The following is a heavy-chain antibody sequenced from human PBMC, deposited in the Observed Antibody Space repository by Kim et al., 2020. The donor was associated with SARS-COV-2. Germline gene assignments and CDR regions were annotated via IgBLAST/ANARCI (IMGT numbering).Heavy chain of an antibody. CDR2: ISSSSSYT. CDR1: GFTFSDYY. D-gene: IGHD5-12*01. CDR3: ARGGYGPVRVGWFDP. Sequence: GGSLRLSCAASGFTFSDYYMSWIRQAPGKGLEWVSYISSSSSYTNYADSVKGRFTISRDNAKNSLYLQMNSLRAEDTAVYYCARGGYGPVRVGWFDPWGQGTLVTVSS. V-gene: IGHV3-11*05. J-gene: IGHJ5*02.